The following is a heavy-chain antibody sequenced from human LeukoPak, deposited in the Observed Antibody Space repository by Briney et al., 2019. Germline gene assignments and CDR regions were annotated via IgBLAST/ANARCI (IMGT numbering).Heavy chain of an antibody. J-gene: IGHJ3*02. CDR2: IYYSRST. Sequence: PSETLSLTCTVSGGSISSGVYYWSWIRQHPGKGMEWIGYIYYSRSTYSNPSLKSRLTMSVDISKNQFSLKLSSVTAADTAVYYCARGVKCLRGAFLIWGQGTMVTVSS. CDR1: GGSISSGVYY. V-gene: IGHV4-31*03. CDR3: ARGVKCLRGAFLI. D-gene: IGHD3-10*01.